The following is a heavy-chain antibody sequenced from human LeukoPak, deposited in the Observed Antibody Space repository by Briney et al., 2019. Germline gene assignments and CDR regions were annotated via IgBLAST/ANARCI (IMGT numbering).Heavy chain of an antibody. CDR2: IRSKANNYAT. Sequence: GGSLRLSCAASGFTFSDSAIHWVRQASGKGLEWVGRIRSKANNYATAYAASVKGRFTISRDDSKNTAYLQMNSLKTEDTAVYYCTRFNQEPYGMDVWGQGTTVTVSS. CDR1: GFTFSDSA. D-gene: IGHD1-14*01. V-gene: IGHV3-73*01. J-gene: IGHJ6*02. CDR3: TRFNQEPYGMDV.